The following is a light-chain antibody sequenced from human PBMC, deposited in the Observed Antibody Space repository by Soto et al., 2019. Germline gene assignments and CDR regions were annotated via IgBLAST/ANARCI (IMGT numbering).Light chain of an antibody. CDR3: QQYGSSAS. V-gene: IGKV3-20*01. Sequence: ETVMTQSPATLSVSPGDRATLSCRASQSVSNDYVAWVQQKPGQTPRLLIYSVSSRATGIPDRFSGSGSGTEFTLTIRRLDPEDFAVYYCQQYGSSASXGQGTKVDIK. CDR2: SVS. CDR1: QSVSNDY. J-gene: IGKJ1*01.